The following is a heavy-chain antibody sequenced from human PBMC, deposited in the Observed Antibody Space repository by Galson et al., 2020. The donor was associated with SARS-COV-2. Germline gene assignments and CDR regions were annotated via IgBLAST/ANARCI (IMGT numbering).Heavy chain of an antibody. CDR1: GYTFTSYD. CDR2: MNPNSGNT. CDR3: ARGTKHTRWFGGSEYYFDY. Sequence: ASVKVSCKASGYTFTSYDINWVRQATGQGLEWMGWMNPNSGNTGYAQKFQGRVTMTRNTSISTAYMELSSLRSEDTAVYYCARGTKHTRWFGGSEYYFDYWGQGTLVTVSS. J-gene: IGHJ4*02. V-gene: IGHV1-8*01. D-gene: IGHD3-10*01.